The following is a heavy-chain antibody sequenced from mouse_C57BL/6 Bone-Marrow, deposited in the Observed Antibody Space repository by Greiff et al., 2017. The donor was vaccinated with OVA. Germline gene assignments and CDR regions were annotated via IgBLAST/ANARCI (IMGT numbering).Heavy chain of an antibody. CDR1: GFTFSSYG. V-gene: IGHV5-6*02. Sequence: EVKLVESGGDLVKPGGSLKLSCAASGFTFSSYGMSWVRQTPDKRLEWVATISSGGSYTYYPDSVKGRFTISRDNAKNTLYLQMSSLKSEETAMYYCARRDGYYWFAYWGQGTLVTVSA. J-gene: IGHJ3*01. D-gene: IGHD2-3*01. CDR3: ARRDGYYWFAY. CDR2: ISSGGSYT.